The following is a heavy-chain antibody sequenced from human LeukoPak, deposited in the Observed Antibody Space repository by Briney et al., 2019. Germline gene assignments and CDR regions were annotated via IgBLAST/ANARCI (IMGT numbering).Heavy chain of an antibody. Sequence: ASVKVSCKASGYTFTGYYMHWVRQAPGQGLEWMGWSNPNSGGTNYAQKFQGRVTMTRDTSISTAYMELSRLRSDDTAVYYCARAGFGELPSYGMDVWGQGTTVTVSS. J-gene: IGHJ6*02. CDR2: SNPNSGGT. CDR1: GYTFTGYY. V-gene: IGHV1-2*02. D-gene: IGHD3-10*01. CDR3: ARAGFGELPSYGMDV.